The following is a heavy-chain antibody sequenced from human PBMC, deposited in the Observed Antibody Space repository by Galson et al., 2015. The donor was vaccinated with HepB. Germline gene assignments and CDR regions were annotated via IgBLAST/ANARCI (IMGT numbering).Heavy chain of an antibody. CDR1: GYTFSNYA. J-gene: IGHJ1*01. Sequence: SVKVSCKASGYTFSNYAMNWVRQAPGQGLEWMGWIDTTTGHPMYAQGFTGRFVFSLDTSVSTAYLQISSLEADDTAVYYCARAGYSNNWRVEHFQYWGQGTLVTVSS. D-gene: IGHD6-13*01. V-gene: IGHV7-4-1*02. CDR2: IDTTTGHP. CDR3: ARAGYSNNWRVEHFQY.